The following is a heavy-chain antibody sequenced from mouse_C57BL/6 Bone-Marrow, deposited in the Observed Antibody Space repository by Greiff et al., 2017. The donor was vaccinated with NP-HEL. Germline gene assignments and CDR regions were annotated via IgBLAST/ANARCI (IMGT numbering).Heavy chain of an antibody. CDR1: GFTFSDYY. V-gene: IGHV5-12*01. CDR2: ISNGGGST. J-gene: IGHJ4*01. D-gene: IGHD3-2*01. CDR3: ARHETRDAMDY. Sequence: EVKLMESGGGLVQPGGSLKLSCAASGFTFSDYYMYWVRQTPEKRLEWVAYISNGGGSTYYPDTVKGRFTISRDNAKNTLYLQMSRLQSEDTAMYYCARHETRDAMDYWGQGTSVTVSS.